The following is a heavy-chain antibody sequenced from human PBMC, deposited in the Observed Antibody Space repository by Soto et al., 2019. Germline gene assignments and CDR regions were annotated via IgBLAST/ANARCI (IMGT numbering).Heavy chain of an antibody. CDR2: IYPGDSDT. J-gene: IGHJ4*02. V-gene: IGHV5-51*01. Sequence: GESLKISCKGSGYSFTSYSIGWVRQMPGKGLEWMGIIYPGDSDTRYTPSFQGKVTISSDKSITTSYLQWSRLQASDTAMYYCARHRGSYDFLWLSDYWGQGTPVNVPS. CDR1: GYSFTSYS. CDR3: ARHRGSYDFLWLSDY. D-gene: IGHD3-3*01.